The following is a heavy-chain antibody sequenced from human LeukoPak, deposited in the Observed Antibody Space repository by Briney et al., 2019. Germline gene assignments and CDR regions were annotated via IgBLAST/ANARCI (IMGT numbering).Heavy chain of an antibody. J-gene: IGHJ4*02. CDR1: GFTFSSYS. Sequence: GGSLRLSCAASGFTFSSYSMNWVRKAPGKGLEWVSSISSSSSYIYYADSVKGRFTISRDNAKNSLYLQMNSLRAEDTAVYYCARWGGYGDYASSYWGQGTLVTVSS. CDR2: ISSSSSYI. V-gene: IGHV3-21*01. D-gene: IGHD4-17*01. CDR3: ARWGGYGDYASSY.